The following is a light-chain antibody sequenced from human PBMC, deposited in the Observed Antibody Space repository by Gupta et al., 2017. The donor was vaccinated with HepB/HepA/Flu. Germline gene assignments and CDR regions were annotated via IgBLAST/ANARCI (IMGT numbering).Light chain of an antibody. CDR2: ENK. J-gene: IGLJ2*01. CDR3: QVWDSGTVV. Sequence: SYELTQPPSVSVSPGQTASITCSGDKLGVKYASWYQQKPGQSPVLVIYENKKRPSGIPERLSGSISGSTATLTISGTQAMDEADYYCQVWDSGTVVFGGGTKLTVL. CDR1: KLGVKY. V-gene: IGLV3-1*01.